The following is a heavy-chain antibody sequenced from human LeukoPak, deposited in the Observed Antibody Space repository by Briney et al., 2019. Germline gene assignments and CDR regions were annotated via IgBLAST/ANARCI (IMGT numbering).Heavy chain of an antibody. CDR3: ARAPGGYSYGTPNFDY. CDR1: GFTVSNDY. J-gene: IGHJ4*02. Sequence: GGSLRLSCAVSGFTVSNDYMSWVRQAPGKGLEWVSVIYGGGDTYYADSVRGRFTISRDNAKNSLYLQMNSLRAEDTAVYYCARAPGGYSYGTPNFDYWGQGTLVTVSS. CDR2: IYGGGDT. D-gene: IGHD5-18*01. V-gene: IGHV3-53*01.